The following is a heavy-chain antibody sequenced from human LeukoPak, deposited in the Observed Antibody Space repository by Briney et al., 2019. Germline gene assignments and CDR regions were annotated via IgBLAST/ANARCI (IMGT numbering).Heavy chain of an antibody. CDR1: GYTFTGYY. CDR2: INPNSGGT. D-gene: IGHD3-10*01. Sequence: ASVKVSCKASGYTFTGYYMHWVRQAPGQGLEGMGWINPNSGGTNYAQKFQGRVTMTRDTSISTAYMELSRLRSDDTAVYYCAAAFKSYGSGSYRYDYWGQGTLVTVSS. J-gene: IGHJ4*02. V-gene: IGHV1-2*02. CDR3: AAAFKSYGSGSYRYDY.